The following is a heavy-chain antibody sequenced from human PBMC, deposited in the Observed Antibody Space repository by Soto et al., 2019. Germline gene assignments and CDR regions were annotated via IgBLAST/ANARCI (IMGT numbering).Heavy chain of an antibody. Sequence: ASVKVSCKASGGTFSSYAISWVRQAPGQGLEWMGGIIPIFGTANYVQKFQGRVTITADESTSTAYMELSSLRSEDTAVYYCARAIGPPRGSWYISWFDPWGQGTLVTVSS. CDR1: GGTFSSYA. CDR2: IIPIFGTA. CDR3: ARAIGPPRGSWYISWFDP. D-gene: IGHD6-13*01. V-gene: IGHV1-69*13. J-gene: IGHJ5*02.